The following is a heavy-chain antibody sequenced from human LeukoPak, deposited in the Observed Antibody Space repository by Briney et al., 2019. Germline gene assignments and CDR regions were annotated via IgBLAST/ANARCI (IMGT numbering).Heavy chain of an antibody. V-gene: IGHV4-61*05. CDR3: ARLTLNSGSYLFDY. D-gene: IGHD6-19*01. Sequence: PSETLSLTCNVSGASIRSGRNYWGWIRQSPGKGLEWIGFINYSGSTNYNPSLKSRVTISVDTSKNQFSLKLSSVTAADTALYYCARLTLNSGSYLFDYWAQGILVTVSS. J-gene: IGHJ4*02. CDR1: GASIRSGRNY. CDR2: INYSGST.